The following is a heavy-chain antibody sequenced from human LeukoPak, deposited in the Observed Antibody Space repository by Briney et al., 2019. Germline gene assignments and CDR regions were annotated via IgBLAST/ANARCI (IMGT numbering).Heavy chain of an antibody. J-gene: IGHJ4*02. V-gene: IGHV1-8*01. CDR1: GYTFTSYD. CDR2: MNPNSGNT. CDR3: ASGSSWNFDY. Sequence: ASVKVSCKASGYTFTSYDINWVRQATGQGLEWMGWMNPNSGNTGYAQKIQGRVTMTRNTSISTAYMELSSLRSEGTAVYYCASGSSWNFDYWGQGTLVTVSS. D-gene: IGHD6-13*01.